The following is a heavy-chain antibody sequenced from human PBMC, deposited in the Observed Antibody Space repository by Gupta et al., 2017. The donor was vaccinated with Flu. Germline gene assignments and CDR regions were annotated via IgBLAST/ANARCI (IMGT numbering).Heavy chain of an antibody. D-gene: IGHD3-3*02. Sequence: LTFSTYAMSWGRQATGKGLEWVSVISGAGVSINYADPVKGRFTISRDNSKNTLYLKMNSLXAXDTAVDXCAKSRIDVAFASWGQGTRGTVSS. V-gene: IGHV3-23*01. J-gene: IGHJ4*02. CDR2: ISGAGVSI. CDR3: AKSRIDVAFAS. CDR1: LTFSTYA.